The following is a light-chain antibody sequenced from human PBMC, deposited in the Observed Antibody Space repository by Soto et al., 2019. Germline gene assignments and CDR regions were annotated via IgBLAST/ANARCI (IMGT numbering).Light chain of an antibody. Sequence: QLVLTQSPSASASLGASVKFTCTLSSGHSNYAIAWHQQQPEKGPRYLMKLNSDGSHSKGDGIPDRFSGSSSGAERYLTISSLQSEDEADYYCQTWDTGMGVFGGGTKVTVL. J-gene: IGLJ3*02. V-gene: IGLV4-69*01. CDR1: SGHSNYA. CDR2: LNSDGSH. CDR3: QTWDTGMGV.